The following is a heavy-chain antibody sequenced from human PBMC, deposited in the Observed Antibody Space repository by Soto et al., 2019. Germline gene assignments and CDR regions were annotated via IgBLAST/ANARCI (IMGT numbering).Heavy chain of an antibody. D-gene: IGHD4-4*01. CDR2: INHSGST. CDR1: GGSFSGYY. J-gene: IGHJ4*02. V-gene: IGHV4-34*01. CDR3: ARDSGTVTFRDFDY. Sequence: SETLSLTCAVYGGSFSGYYWSWIRQPPGKGLEWIGEINHSGSTNYNPSLKSRVTISVDTSKNQFSLKLSSVTAADTAVYYCARDSGTVTFRDFDYWGQGTLVTVSS.